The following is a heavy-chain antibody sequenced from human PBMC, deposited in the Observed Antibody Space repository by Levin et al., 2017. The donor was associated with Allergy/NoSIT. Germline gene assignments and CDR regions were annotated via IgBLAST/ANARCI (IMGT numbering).Heavy chain of an antibody. J-gene: IGHJ4*02. V-gene: IGHV3-23*01. CDR1: GFTFISYA. CDR2: ISGSGGST. Sequence: GGSLRLSCAASGFTFISYAMNWVRQAPGKGLEWVSFISGSGGSTYYADSVKGRFTISRDNSKNTLYLQMNSLRAEDTAVFYCAKGGSGSYHFEYWGQGTVVTVSS. CDR3: AKGGSGSYHFEY. D-gene: IGHD3-10*01.